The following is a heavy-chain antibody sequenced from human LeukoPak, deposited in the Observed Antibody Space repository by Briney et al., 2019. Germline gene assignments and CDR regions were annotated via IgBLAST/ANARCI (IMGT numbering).Heavy chain of an antibody. CDR1: GFTFSDYY. CDR2: IWYDGSNK. J-gene: IGHJ4*02. CDR3: ARGGYYYDSSGYYRSDY. Sequence: GGSLRLSCAASGFTFSDYYMSWIRQAPGKGLEWVAVIWYDGSNKYYADSVKGRFTISRDNSKNTLYLQMNSLRAEDTAVYYCARGGYYYDSSGYYRSDYWGQGTLVTVSS. D-gene: IGHD3-22*01. V-gene: IGHV3-33*08.